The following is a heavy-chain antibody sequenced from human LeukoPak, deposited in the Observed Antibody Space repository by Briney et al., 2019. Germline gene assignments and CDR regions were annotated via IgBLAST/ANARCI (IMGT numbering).Heavy chain of an antibody. D-gene: IGHD2-2*02. CDR3: ALGYCSSTSCYTHWFDP. J-gene: IGHJ5*02. Sequence: GASVKVSCKASGYTFTGYYMHWVQQAPGQGLEWMGWINPNSGGTNYAQKFQGRVTMTRDTSISTAYMELSRLRSDDMAVYYCALGYCSSTSCYTHWFDPWGQGTLVTVSS. CDR2: INPNSGGT. V-gene: IGHV1-2*03. CDR1: GYTFTGYY.